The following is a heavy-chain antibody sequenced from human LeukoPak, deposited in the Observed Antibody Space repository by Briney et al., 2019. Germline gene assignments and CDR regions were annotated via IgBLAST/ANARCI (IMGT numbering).Heavy chain of an antibody. CDR3: ARAPGYSSRWYAPLPLYYFDY. J-gene: IGHJ4*02. D-gene: IGHD6-13*01. CDR2: INPSGGST. Sequence: ASVKVSCKASGYTFTSYYMHWVRQAPGQGLEWMGIINPSGGSTSYAKKFQGRVTMTRDMSTRTVYMELSSLRSEDTAVYYCARAPGYSSRWYAPLPLYYFDYWGQGTLVTVSS. V-gene: IGHV1-46*01. CDR1: GYTFTSYY.